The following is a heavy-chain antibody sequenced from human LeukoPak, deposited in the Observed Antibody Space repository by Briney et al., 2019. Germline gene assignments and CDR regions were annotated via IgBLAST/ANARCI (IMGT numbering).Heavy chain of an antibody. CDR3: ARCVTSSGSYGDTWFDP. CDR2: IYYSGST. Sequence: SETLSLTCTVSGGSISSSSYYWGWIRQPPGKGLEWIGSIYYSGSTYYNPSLKSRVNISVDTSKNQFSLKLSSVTAADTAVYYCARCVTSSGSYGDTWFDPWGQGTLVTVSS. J-gene: IGHJ5*02. V-gene: IGHV4-39*07. D-gene: IGHD3-10*01. CDR1: GGSISSSSYY.